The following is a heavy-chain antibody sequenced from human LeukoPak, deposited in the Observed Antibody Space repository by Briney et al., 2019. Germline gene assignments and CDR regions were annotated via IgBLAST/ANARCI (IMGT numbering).Heavy chain of an antibody. J-gene: IGHJ4*02. CDR1: GFSVSGSY. D-gene: IGHD3-22*01. Sequence: PGGSLRLSCVASGFSVSGSYMSWVRQAPGKGLEWVSLIYSGGNTYYADSVKGRFTLSRDNSKNTLYLQMNSLRVDDTAVYYCGGLKSSGYLIEYWGQGTLVTVSS. CDR3: GGLKSSGYLIEY. V-gene: IGHV3-53*01. CDR2: IYSGGNT.